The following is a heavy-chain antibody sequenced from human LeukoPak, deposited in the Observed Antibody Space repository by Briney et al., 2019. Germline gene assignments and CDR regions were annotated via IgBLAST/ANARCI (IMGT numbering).Heavy chain of an antibody. V-gene: IGHV4-59*12. J-gene: IGHJ4*02. Sequence: SETLSLTCTVSGGSISSYYWSWIRQPPGKGLEWLGYIYYSGSTNYSPSLKSRVTISVDTSKNQFSLKLSSVTAADTAVYYCARDNYGGNGSSDYWGQGTLVTVSS. D-gene: IGHD4-23*01. CDR1: GGSISSYY. CDR3: ARDNYGGNGSSDY. CDR2: IYYSGST.